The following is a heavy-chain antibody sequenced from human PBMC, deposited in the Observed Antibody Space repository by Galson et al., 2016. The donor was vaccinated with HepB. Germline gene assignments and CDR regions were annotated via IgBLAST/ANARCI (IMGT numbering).Heavy chain of an antibody. CDR2: ISSSGTTI. J-gene: IGHJ4*02. V-gene: IGHV3-48*03. CDR3: AREPVRLDDLLTGPPKNPDY. D-gene: IGHD3-9*01. CDR1: GFTFSRYE. Sequence: SLRLSCAASGFTFSRYEMNWVRQAPGKGLEWVSCISSSGTTIYYADPVKGRFTISRDNAKNSLYLQMNSLRAEDTAVYYCAREPVRLDDLLTGPPKNPDYWGQGTLVTVSS.